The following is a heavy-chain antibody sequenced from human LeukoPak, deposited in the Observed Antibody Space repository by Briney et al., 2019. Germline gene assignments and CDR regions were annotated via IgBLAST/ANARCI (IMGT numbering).Heavy chain of an antibody. CDR2: IYYSGST. V-gene: IGHV4-39*07. D-gene: IGHD6-6*01. J-gene: IGHJ4*02. CDR1: GGSISSSSYY. Sequence: SETLSLTCTVSGGSISSSSYYWGWIRQPPGKGLEWIGSIYYSGSTYYNPSLKSRVTISVDTSKNRFSLRLSSVTAADTAVFFCAKEGSSSSFDNWGQGTLVTVSS. CDR3: AKEGSSSSFDN.